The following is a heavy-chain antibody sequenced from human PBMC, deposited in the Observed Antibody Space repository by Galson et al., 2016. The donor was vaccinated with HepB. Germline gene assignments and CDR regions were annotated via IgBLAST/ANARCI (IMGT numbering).Heavy chain of an antibody. CDR1: GFTFSSYA. V-gene: IGHV3-30*18. CDR3: AKGTYGMDV. CDR2: ISYDGRNK. J-gene: IGHJ6*02. Sequence: SLRLSCAASGFTFSSYAMHWVRQAPGKGLEWVAVISYDGRNKYYADSVKGRVTISRDDSENPLYLQMNSLRAEDTAVYWCAKGTYGMDVWGQGTTVTVSS.